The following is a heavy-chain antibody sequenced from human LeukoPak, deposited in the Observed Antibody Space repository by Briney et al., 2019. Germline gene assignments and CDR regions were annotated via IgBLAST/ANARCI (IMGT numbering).Heavy chain of an antibody. CDR2: IYTSGST. V-gene: IGHV4-61*02. CDR1: GGSISSGSYY. D-gene: IGHD6-19*01. J-gene: IGHJ4*02. Sequence: SETLSLTCTVSGGSISSGSYYWSWIRQPAGKGLEWTGRIYTSGSTNYNPSLKSRVTISVDTSKNQFSLKLSSVTAADTAVYYCARDSPVAGTGRYYFDYWGQGTLVTVSS. CDR3: ARDSPVAGTGRYYFDY.